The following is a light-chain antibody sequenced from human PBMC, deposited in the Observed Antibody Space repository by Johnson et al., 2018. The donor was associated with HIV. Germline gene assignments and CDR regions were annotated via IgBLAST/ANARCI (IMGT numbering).Light chain of an antibody. V-gene: IGLV1-51*02. CDR3: GTWDTSLSAGGV. J-gene: IGLJ1*01. Sequence: QSVLTQPPSVSAAPGQKVTISCSGSSSNIENNYVSWYQQLPGTAPKLLIYEDYRRPSGIPDRFSGSKSGTSATLGITGLQTGDEANYYCGTWDTSLSAGGVFGSGTKVTVL. CDR2: EDY. CDR1: SSNIENNY.